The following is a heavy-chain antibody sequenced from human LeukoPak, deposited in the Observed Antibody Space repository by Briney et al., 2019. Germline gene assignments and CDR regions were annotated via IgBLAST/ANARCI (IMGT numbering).Heavy chain of an antibody. Sequence: GGSLRLSCAASGFTFSSYAMSWVRQAPGKGLEWVSVISGSGGSTFYADSVKGRFTISRDKSKSTLYLQMNSLTAEDTAVYYCAKEVIVGATYDYFDYWGQGTLVTVSS. D-gene: IGHD1-26*01. CDR2: ISGSGGST. V-gene: IGHV3-23*01. CDR1: GFTFSSYA. J-gene: IGHJ4*02. CDR3: AKEVIVGATYDYFDY.